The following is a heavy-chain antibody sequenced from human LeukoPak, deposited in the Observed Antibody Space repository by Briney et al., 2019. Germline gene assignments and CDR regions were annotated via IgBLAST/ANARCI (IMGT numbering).Heavy chain of an antibody. Sequence: GGSLRLSCSASGFTFSSYAMHWVRQAPGKGLEYVSAISSNGGSTYYADSVKGRFTISRDNSKNTLYLQMSSLRAEDAAVYYCVKGQRYYDSSGYYSIEYFQHWGQGTLVTVSS. J-gene: IGHJ1*01. CDR1: GFTFSSYA. CDR3: VKGQRYYDSSGYYSIEYFQH. D-gene: IGHD3-22*01. CDR2: ISSNGGST. V-gene: IGHV3-64D*09.